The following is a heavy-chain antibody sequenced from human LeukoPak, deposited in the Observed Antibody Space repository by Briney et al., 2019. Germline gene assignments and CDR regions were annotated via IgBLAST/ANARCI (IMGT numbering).Heavy chain of an antibody. CDR1: GGSISSYD. V-gene: IGHV4-59*08. J-gene: IGHJ4*02. D-gene: IGHD5-24*01. CDR3: ARHGPNRDGYNSDQYYFDY. CDR2: IYYSGST. Sequence: SETLSLTCTVSGGSISSYDWSWIRQPPGQGLELIWYIYYSGSTNYNPSLKSRISISVDTSKNQFSLKLSSVTAADTAVYYYARHGPNRDGYNSDQYYFDYWGQGTLVTVSS.